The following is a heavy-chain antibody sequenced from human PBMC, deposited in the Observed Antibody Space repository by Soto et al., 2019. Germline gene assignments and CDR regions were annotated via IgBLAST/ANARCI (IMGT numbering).Heavy chain of an antibody. CDR3: ARGPVGLTAPTFAGMDV. J-gene: IGHJ6*02. CDR1: GGSIIIGANY. Sequence: SETRSLTCTVSGGSIIIGANYWSWIRQHPGNGLDWIGYIYYSGTTYYNPSLKSRVTISVDTSKNQFSLKLSSVTAADTAVYYCARGPVGLTAPTFAGMDVWGQGNTVTVSS. D-gene: IGHD3-16*01. V-gene: IGHV4-61*08. CDR2: IYYSGTT.